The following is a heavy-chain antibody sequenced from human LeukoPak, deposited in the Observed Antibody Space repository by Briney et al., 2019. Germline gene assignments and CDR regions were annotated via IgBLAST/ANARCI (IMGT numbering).Heavy chain of an antibody. D-gene: IGHD2-2*01. J-gene: IGHJ2*01. V-gene: IGHV3-23*01. Sequence: PGGSLRLSCAASGSTFSSYAMSWVRQAPGKGLEWVSAISGSGGSTYYADSVKGRFTISRDNSKNTLYLQMNSLRVEDTAVYYCAKDPCSSTSCQGWYFDLWGRGTLVTVSS. CDR2: ISGSGGST. CDR3: AKDPCSSTSCQGWYFDL. CDR1: GSTFSSYA.